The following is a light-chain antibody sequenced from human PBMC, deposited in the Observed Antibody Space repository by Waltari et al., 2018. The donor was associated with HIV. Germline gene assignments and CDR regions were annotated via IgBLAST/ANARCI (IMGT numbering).Light chain of an antibody. V-gene: IGKV3-15*01. J-gene: IGKJ2*01. CDR3: QQFANWPSYT. Sequence: EIILTQSPAIVSASPGDRVTLTCRASQGVGANLPWYQQKSGQAPRRLLARSHTAAPGVPARFSGSGVGTDFTLTITNLQSDDFAVYYCQQFANWPSYTFGQGTKL. CDR1: QGVGAN. CDR2: RSH.